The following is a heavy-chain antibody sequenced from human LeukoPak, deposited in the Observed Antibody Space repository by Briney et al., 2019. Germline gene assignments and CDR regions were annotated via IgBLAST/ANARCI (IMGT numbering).Heavy chain of an antibody. D-gene: IGHD2-2*01. V-gene: IGHV1-3*01. Sequence: ASVKVSCKASGYTFTSYAMHWVRQAPGQRLEWMGWINAGNGNTKYSQKFQGRVTITRDTSASTAYMELSSLRSEDTAVYYCAREPNLYCSSTSCYGLNYYYYGMDVWGQGTTVTVSS. CDR1: GYTFTSYA. CDR3: AREPNLYCSSTSCYGLNYYYYGMDV. CDR2: INAGNGNT. J-gene: IGHJ6*02.